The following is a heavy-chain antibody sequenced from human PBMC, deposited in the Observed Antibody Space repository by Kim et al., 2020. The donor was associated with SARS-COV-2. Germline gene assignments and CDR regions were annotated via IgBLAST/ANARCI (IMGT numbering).Heavy chain of an antibody. CDR2: ST. J-gene: IGHJ5*02. D-gene: IGHD2-15*01. CDR3: ARELLHNWFDP. Sequence: STTSHPSLQSRVTMSVDTSKNQFSLKLSSVTAADTAVYYCARELLHNWFDPWGQGTLVTVSS. V-gene: IGHV4-4*07.